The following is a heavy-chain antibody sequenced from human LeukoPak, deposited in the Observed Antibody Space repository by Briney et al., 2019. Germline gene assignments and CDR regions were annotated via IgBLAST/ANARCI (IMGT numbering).Heavy chain of an antibody. Sequence: ASVKVSCKASGYTFTSYPMNWVRQAPGRGLEWMGWINTNTGNPTYAQGFTGRFVFSLDTSVSTAYLQISSLKAEDTAVYYCARAARLYGSGSYRGWFDPWGQGTLVTVSS. V-gene: IGHV7-4-1*02. CDR2: INTNTGNP. CDR3: ARAARLYGSGSYRGWFDP. CDR1: GYTFTSYP. D-gene: IGHD3-10*01. J-gene: IGHJ5*02.